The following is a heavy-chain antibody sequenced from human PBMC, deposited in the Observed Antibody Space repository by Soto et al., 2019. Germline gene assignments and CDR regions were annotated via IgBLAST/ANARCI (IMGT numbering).Heavy chain of an antibody. CDR3: ARDWGGLGY. CDR2: IIKDGSEK. J-gene: IGHJ4*02. V-gene: IGHV3-7*03. D-gene: IGHD3-10*01. CDR1: GFTFSTYW. Sequence: PGGSLRLSCAASGFTFSTYWMTWVRQAPGKGLEWVANIIKDGSEKSSVDSVKGRFTISRDNAKNSLYLEMNSLRVEDTAVYYCARDWGGLGYWGQGTMVTVSS.